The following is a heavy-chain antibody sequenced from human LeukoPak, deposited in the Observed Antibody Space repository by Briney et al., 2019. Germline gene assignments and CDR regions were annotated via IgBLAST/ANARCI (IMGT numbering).Heavy chain of an antibody. J-gene: IGHJ5*02. V-gene: IGHV4-31*03. D-gene: IGHD5-12*01. CDR1: GGSISSGGYY. CDR3: ARVDPRGYWFDP. CDR2: IYYSGNT. Sequence: SETLSITCTVSGGSISSGGYYWSWIRQHPGKGLEWIGYIYYSGNTYYNPSLKSRVTISVDTSKNQFSLKLSSVTAADTAVYYCARVDPRGYWFDPWGQGTLVTVSS.